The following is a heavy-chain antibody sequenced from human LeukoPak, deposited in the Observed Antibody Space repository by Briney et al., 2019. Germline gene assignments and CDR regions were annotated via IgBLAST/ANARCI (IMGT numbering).Heavy chain of an antibody. Sequence: GGSLRLSCAASGFTFSSYAMHWVRQAPGKGLEWVAVISYDGSNKYYADSVKGRFTISRDNAKNTLYLQMNSLRAEDTAVYYCARAPSRLRFIDYWGQGTLVTVSS. D-gene: IGHD3-16*01. V-gene: IGHV3-30-3*01. CDR3: ARAPSRLRFIDY. J-gene: IGHJ4*02. CDR2: ISYDGSNK. CDR1: GFTFSSYA.